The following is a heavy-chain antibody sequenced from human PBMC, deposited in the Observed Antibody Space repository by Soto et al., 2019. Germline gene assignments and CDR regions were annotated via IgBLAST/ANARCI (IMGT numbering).Heavy chain of an antibody. CDR1: GGSISSGDYS. V-gene: IGHV4-30-2*01. J-gene: IGHJ4*02. Sequence: SETLSLTCAVSGGSISSGDYSWNWIRQPPGKGLEWIGYIYYGGSTYYNPSLQSRVTMSVDRSRNQFSLKLNSVTAADTAVYYCARVRREYDNSGPVDYWGQGTMVTVSS. CDR2: IYYGGST. CDR3: ARVRREYDNSGPVDY. D-gene: IGHD3-22*01.